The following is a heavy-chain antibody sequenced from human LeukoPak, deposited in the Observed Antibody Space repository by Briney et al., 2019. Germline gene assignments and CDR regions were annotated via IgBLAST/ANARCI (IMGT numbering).Heavy chain of an antibody. CDR2: INPSGGST. CDR3: ARDLRYNWNHGAFDI. D-gene: IGHD1-1*01. J-gene: IGHJ3*02. Sequence: GASVKVSCKASGYTFTSYYMHWVRQAPGQGLEWMGIINPSGGSTSYAQKFQGRVTMTRDTSTSTVYMELSSLRSKDTAVYYCARDLRYNWNHGAFDIWGQGTMVTVSS. CDR1: GYTFTSYY. V-gene: IGHV1-46*03.